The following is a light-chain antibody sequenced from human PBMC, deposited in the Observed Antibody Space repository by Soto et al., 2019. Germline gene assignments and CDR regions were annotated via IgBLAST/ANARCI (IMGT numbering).Light chain of an antibody. CDR2: GAS. Sequence: EIVLTQSPGTLSLSPGERATLSCRASQSVSNNYLAWYQQKPGQAPRLLIYGASNRATGIPDRFSGSGSGTDFTLTISRLEPEDFGVYYCQQYGSSGTFGQGTKVEIE. V-gene: IGKV3-20*01. J-gene: IGKJ1*01. CDR1: QSVSNNY. CDR3: QQYGSSGT.